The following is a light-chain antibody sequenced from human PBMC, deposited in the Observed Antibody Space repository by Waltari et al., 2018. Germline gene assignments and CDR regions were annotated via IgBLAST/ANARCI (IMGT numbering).Light chain of an antibody. Sequence: DVLMTQSPLSLPVIPGQSASISCRSNQSLLHSDGKTYLSWLQQRPGQPPRRLIYQVSNRDSGVPDRVSGSGAGTDFTLKISRLEAEDVGVYFCVQATNVPLTFGGGTRVEIK. J-gene: IGKJ4*01. CDR1: QSLLHSDGKTY. CDR2: QVS. CDR3: VQATNVPLT. V-gene: IGKV2-30*02.